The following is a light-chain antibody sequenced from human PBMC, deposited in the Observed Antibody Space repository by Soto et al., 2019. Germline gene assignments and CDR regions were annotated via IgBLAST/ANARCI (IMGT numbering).Light chain of an antibody. J-gene: IGKJ3*01. CDR1: QTIIVY. Sequence: IQMTQSPSSLSASVGDTVVITCRASQTIIVYLNWYQQIAGKAPKILIYAASNLQSGVPARFSGSGSGTDFTLTISSLQPEDFATYYCLQKYFYPFTFGPGTKVDIK. CDR2: AAS. V-gene: IGKV1-6*01. CDR3: LQKYFYPFT.